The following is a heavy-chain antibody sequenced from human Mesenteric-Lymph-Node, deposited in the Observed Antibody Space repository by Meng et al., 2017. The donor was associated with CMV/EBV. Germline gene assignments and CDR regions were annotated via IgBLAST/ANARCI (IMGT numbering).Heavy chain of an antibody. J-gene: IGHJ5*02. CDR2: ISYDGINK. V-gene: IGHV3-30*04. Sequence: GESLKISCAASGFTFSRYAMHWVRQAPGKGLEWVAVISYDGINKYYADSVKGRFTISRDNSIHTLDLQMNSLSSEDTAVYYCARDLTAVTGTESNWFDPWGQGTLVTVSS. D-gene: IGHD6-19*01. CDR1: GFTFSRYA. CDR3: ARDLTAVTGTESNWFDP.